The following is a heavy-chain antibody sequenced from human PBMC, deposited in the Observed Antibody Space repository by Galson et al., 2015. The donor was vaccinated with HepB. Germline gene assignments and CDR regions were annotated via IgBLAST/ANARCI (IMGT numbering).Heavy chain of an antibody. Sequence: SVKVSCKASGYTFTSYAMHWVRQAPGQRLEWMGWINAGNGNTKYSQKFQGRVTITRDTSASTAYMELSSLRSEDTAVYYCAREYSSSWPGGFDPWGQGTLVTVSS. V-gene: IGHV1-3*01. CDR1: GYTFTSYA. D-gene: IGHD6-13*01. CDR2: INAGNGNT. J-gene: IGHJ5*02. CDR3: AREYSSSWPGGFDP.